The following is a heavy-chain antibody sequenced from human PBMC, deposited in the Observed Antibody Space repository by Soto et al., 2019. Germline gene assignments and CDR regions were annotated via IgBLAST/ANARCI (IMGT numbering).Heavy chain of an antibody. J-gene: IGHJ6*02. CDR2: ITPIFDTA. V-gene: IGHV1-69*01. CDR1: GGSFSTSV. D-gene: IGHD1-26*01. CDR3: ATTVITMFRGARRSYRYSGMDD. Sequence: QVQLVQSGAEVKKPGSSVKVSCKASGGSFSTSVITWVRQAPGQGLEWMGGITPIFDTADYAENFQGRVTNTAADYTTTVYMELTSPTPYDPAVYYCATTVITMFRGARRSYRYSGMDDWGQGTTVTVSS.